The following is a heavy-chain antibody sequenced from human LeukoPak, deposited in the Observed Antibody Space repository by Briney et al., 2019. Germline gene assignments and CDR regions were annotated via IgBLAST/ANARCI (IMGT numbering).Heavy chain of an antibody. V-gene: IGHV3-30*04. J-gene: IGHJ4*02. CDR1: GFTFSSYA. D-gene: IGHD3-22*01. CDR2: ISYDGSNK. Sequence: AGGSLRLSCAASGFTFSSYAMHWVRQAPGKGLEWVAVISYDGSNKYYADSVKGRFTISRDNSKNTLYLQMNSLRAEDTAVYYCARNYYYDSSGYSAHFGYWGQGVLVTVSS. CDR3: ARNYYYDSSGYSAHFGY.